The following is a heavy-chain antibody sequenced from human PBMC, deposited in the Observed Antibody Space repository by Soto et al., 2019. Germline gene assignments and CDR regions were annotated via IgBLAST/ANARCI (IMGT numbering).Heavy chain of an antibody. CDR2: IYYSGST. CDR1: GGSISSSSYC. V-gene: IGHV4-39*01. CDR3: ARQGYDFWSGYYIDYYYYGMDV. D-gene: IGHD3-3*01. J-gene: IGHJ6*02. Sequence: SETLSLTCTVSGGSISSSSYCWGWIRQPPGKGLEWIGSIYYSGSTYYNPSLKSRVTISVDTSKNQFSLKLSSVTAADTAVYYCARQGYDFWSGYYIDYYYYGMDVWGQGTTVTVYS.